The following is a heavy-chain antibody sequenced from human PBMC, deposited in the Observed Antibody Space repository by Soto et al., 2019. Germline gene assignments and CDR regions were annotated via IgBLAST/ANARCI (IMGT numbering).Heavy chain of an antibody. Sequence: QVQLVQSGAEVKETGSSVKVSCKASGGGNLRDYRTTWVRRAPGQGLEWMGGIIPKLGSANYAQNFQGRVTVTADESTNTVYMELRSLRSDDTAVYYCARGSDGYNFSAVYWGQGTPVTVSS. CDR1: GGGNLRDYR. V-gene: IGHV1-69*01. CDR2: IIPKLGSA. CDR3: ARGSDGYNFSAVY. J-gene: IGHJ4*02. D-gene: IGHD5-12*01.